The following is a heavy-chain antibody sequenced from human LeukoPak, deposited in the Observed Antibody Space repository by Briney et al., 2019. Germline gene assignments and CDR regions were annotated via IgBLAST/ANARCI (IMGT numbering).Heavy chain of an antibody. CDR2: IYSDGST. J-gene: IGHJ3*01. D-gene: IGHD1-14*01. Sequence: GGSLRLSCAASGFTVSSNYMSWVRQAPGKGLEWASNIYSDGSTYYADSVKGRFTISRDNSKDTVYLQMNSLRAGDTAVYFCARVRLDRSERNLDSFENWGQGTMVTVSS. V-gene: IGHV3-53*01. CDR3: ARVRLDRSERNLDSFEN. CDR1: GFTVSSNY.